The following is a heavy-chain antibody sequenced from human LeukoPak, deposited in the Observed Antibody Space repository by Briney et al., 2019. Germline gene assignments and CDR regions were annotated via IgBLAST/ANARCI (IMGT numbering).Heavy chain of an antibody. Sequence: GGSLRLSCAASGFTFSSYAMHWVRQAPGKGLEWVAVISYDGRNNYYADSVKGRFTISRDNSKNTLYLQMNSLRPEDTAVYYCARASRYDSSGYYYYYYGMDVWGQGTTVTVSS. CDR3: ARASRYDSSGYYYYYYGMDV. D-gene: IGHD3-22*01. V-gene: IGHV3-30*04. CDR1: GFTFSSYA. J-gene: IGHJ6*02. CDR2: ISYDGRNN.